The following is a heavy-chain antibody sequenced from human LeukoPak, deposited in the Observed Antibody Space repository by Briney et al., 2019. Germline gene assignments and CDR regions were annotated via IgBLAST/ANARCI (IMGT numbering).Heavy chain of an antibody. CDR3: ASFVSSGPL. J-gene: IGHJ3*01. CDR1: GFTFSNAW. CDR2: ISGNGRGI. Sequence: GGSLRLSCAASGFTFSNAWMSWVRQAPGKGLECVSAISGNGRGIHYADSMKGRFTVSRDNSNNTLYLQMGGLKHEDTAVYYCASFVSSGPLWGQGAMVTVSS. D-gene: IGHD3-22*01. V-gene: IGHV3-64*02.